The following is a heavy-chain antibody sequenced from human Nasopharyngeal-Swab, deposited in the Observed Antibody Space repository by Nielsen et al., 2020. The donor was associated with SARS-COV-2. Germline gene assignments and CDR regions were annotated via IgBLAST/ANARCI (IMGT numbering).Heavy chain of an antibody. D-gene: IGHD3-22*01. Sequence: SETLFTCTVSGGSISSYYWSWIRQPPGEGLEWIGYIYYSGSTSFNPSLKSRVTISVDTSKNQFSLKLSSVTAADTAVYYCATSDGGSGYSWGQGTLVTVSS. V-gene: IGHV4-59*01. CDR3: ATSDGGSGYS. CDR1: GGSISSYY. J-gene: IGHJ4*02. CDR2: IYYSGST.